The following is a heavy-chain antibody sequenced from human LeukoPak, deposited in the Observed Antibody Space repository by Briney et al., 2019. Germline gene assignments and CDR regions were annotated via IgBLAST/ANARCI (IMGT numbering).Heavy chain of an antibody. CDR1: GYTFTSYG. D-gene: IGHD3-10*01. Sequence: SVKVSCKASGYTFTSYGISWVRQAPGQGLEWMGGIIPIFGTANYAQKFQGRVTITADESTSTAYMELSSLRSEDTAVYYCAREGVAGTGNYYYMDVWGKGTTVTISS. CDR3: AREGVAGTGNYYYMDV. CDR2: IIPIFGTA. V-gene: IGHV1-69*13. J-gene: IGHJ6*03.